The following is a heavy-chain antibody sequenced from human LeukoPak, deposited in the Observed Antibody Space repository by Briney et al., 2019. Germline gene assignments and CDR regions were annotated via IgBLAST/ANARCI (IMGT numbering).Heavy chain of an antibody. V-gene: IGHV3-15*01. J-gene: IGHJ5*02. Sequence: GGSLRLSCEVYGLIFRDAWVSWFRQAPGKGLEWVGRIKSQGGGGTRDYGAPVKGRFSISRDDSRNTIYLQMKSLKTEDTGIYYCTHISSVPDRFTSWGQGTLVTVSS. CDR2: IKSQGGGGTR. CDR3: THISSVPDRFTS. CDR1: GLIFRDAW. D-gene: IGHD2-21*01.